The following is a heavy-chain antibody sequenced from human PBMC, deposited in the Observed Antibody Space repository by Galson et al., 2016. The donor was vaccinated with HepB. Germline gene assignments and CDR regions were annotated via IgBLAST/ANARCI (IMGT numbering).Heavy chain of an antibody. CDR3: ARQPMRSGWYYFDY. CDR2: INAGNDNT. J-gene: IGHJ4*02. D-gene: IGHD6-19*01. CDR1: GYTFTKYF. Sequence: SVKVSCKASGYTFTKYFIHWVRQAPGRRLEWMGWINAGNDNTKYSQKFQGRVTITRDTSASTVDMELSSLRSEDTAVYYCARQPMRSGWYYFDYWGQGTLVTVSS. V-gene: IGHV1-3*01.